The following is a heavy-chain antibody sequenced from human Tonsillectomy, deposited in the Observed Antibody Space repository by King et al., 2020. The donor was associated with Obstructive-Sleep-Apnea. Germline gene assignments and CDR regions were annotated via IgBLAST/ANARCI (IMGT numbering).Heavy chain of an antibody. J-gene: IGHJ3*02. Sequence: QLVQSGGGLVKPGGSLRLSCAASGVTFSSYSMNWVRQAPGKGLEGVSSISSSSSDIYYADSVKGRFTISRDNAKNSLYLQMNSLRAEDTAVYYCARVGYYDSSGYYPDAFDIWGQGTMVTVSS. CDR2: ISSSSSDI. CDR3: ARVGYYDSSGYYPDAFDI. CDR1: GVTFSSYS. D-gene: IGHD3-22*01. V-gene: IGHV3-21*01.